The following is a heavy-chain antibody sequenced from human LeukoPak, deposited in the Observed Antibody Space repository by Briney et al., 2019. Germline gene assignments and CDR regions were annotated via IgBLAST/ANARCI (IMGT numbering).Heavy chain of an antibody. D-gene: IGHD3-3*01. V-gene: IGHV3-74*01. CDR3: AGDERGAIFGVVIMPFY. CDR1: GSTCSRYW. Sequence: GGSLRLSCSDSGSTCSRYWMHWVRQAPGKGLMWVSHINSDGYSSGFADSVKGRFTNSRDNAKNTLYLQMNSLRAEDTAVYYCAGDERGAIFGVVIMPFYWGQGTLVTVSS. J-gene: IGHJ4*02. CDR2: INSDGYSS.